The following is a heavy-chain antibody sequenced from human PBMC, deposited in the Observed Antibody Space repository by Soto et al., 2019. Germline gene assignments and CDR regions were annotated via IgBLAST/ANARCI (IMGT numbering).Heavy chain of an antibody. CDR2: ISGSGGST. Sequence: GGSLRLSCAASGVTFSSYAMGWVCQAPGKGLEWVSAISGSGGSTYYADSVKGRSTISRDNSKNTLYLQMNSLRAEDTAVYYCSNSIVVVVAAARFGFDYWGQGTLVTVSS. CDR3: SNSIVVVVAAARFGFDY. CDR1: GVTFSSYA. J-gene: IGHJ4*02. D-gene: IGHD2-15*01. V-gene: IGHV3-23*01.